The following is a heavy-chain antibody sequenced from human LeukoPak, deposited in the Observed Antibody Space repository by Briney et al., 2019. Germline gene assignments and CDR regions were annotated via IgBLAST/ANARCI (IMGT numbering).Heavy chain of an antibody. V-gene: IGHV1-24*01. D-gene: IGHD3-22*01. J-gene: IGHJ4*02. CDR2: FDPEDGEI. CDR1: GYTLTELS. CDR3: ATAERYYYDSSGYSAPHFDY. Sequence: GASVKVSCKVSGYTLTELSMHWVRQAPGKGLEWMGGFDPEDGEIIYAQKFQGRVTMTEDTSTDTAYMELSSLRSEDTAVYYCATAERYYYDSSGYSAPHFDYWGQGTLVTVSS.